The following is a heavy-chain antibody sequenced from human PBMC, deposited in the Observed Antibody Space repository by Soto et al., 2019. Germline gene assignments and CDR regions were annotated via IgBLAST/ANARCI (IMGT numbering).Heavy chain of an antibody. V-gene: IGHV3-21*01. CDR2: ISSSSYI. CDR1: GFTFSSYS. D-gene: IGHD2-8*01. J-gene: IGHJ4*02. Sequence: LSLTCAASGFTFSSYSMNWVRQAPGKGLEWVSSISSSSYIYYADSVKGRFTISRDNAKNSLYLQMNSLRAQDTAVYYCASDLGPYCTNGVCYDYWGQGTLVTVSS. CDR3: ASDLGPYCTNGVCYDY.